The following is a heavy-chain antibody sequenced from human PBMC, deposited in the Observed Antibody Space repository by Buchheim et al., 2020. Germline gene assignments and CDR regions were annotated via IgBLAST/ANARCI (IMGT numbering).Heavy chain of an antibody. J-gene: IGHJ6*02. V-gene: IGHV3-72*01. Sequence: EVQLVESGGGLVQPGGSLRLSCAASGFTFSDHYMDWVRQAPGKGLEWVGRTRNKANSYTTEYAASVKGRFTISRDDSKNSLFLQMNSLKTEDTAVYYCAILVGATGDYSMDVWGQGTT. D-gene: IGHD1-26*01. CDR3: AILVGATGDYSMDV. CDR2: TRNKANSYTT. CDR1: GFTFSDHY.